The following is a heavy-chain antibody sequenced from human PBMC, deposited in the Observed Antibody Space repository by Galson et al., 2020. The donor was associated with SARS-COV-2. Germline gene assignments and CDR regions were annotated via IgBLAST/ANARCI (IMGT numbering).Heavy chain of an antibody. V-gene: IGHV3-72*01. J-gene: IGHJ3*02. D-gene: IGHD6-13*01. CDR2: TTSKADGYTT. CDR3: AKDVGSWANDPFDI. Sequence: LKISCAGSGITFSDRNMDWVRQAPGAGLEWVGRTTSKADGYTTTYAASVRGRFTISTDDSRNSVVLQMNSLKPEDTAVYYCAKDVGSWANDPFDIWGRGTMVIVSS. CDR1: GITFSDRN.